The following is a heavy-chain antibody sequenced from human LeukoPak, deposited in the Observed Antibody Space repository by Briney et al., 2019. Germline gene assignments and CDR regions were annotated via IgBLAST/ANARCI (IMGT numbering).Heavy chain of an antibody. J-gene: IGHJ4*02. Sequence: SGGSLRLSCAASGFTFSSYWMSWVRQAPGKGLEWVAFIRYEESDIYYADSVKGRFTISRDNSKNTLYLQVNSLRAEDSAMYYCVADFDYWGQGTLVTVS. CDR2: IRYEESDI. CDR1: GFTFSSYW. D-gene: IGHD6-19*01. CDR3: VADFDY. V-gene: IGHV3-30*02.